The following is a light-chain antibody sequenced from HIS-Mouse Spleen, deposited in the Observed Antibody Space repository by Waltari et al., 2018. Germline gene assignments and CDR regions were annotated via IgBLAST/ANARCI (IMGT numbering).Light chain of an antibody. Sequence: SYVLTQPPSVSVAPGKTARITCGGNNIGSKSVHWYQQKPGQAPVLVVYDDSDRASGIPERFSGAKSGNTTTLTISRVEAGDEADYYWQEWDSSSDHVVFGGGTKLTVL. V-gene: IGLV3-21*03. J-gene: IGLJ2*01. CDR1: NIGSKS. CDR2: DDS. CDR3: QEWDSSSDHVV.